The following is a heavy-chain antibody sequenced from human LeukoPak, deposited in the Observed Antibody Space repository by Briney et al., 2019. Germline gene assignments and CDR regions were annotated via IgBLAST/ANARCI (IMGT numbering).Heavy chain of an antibody. V-gene: IGHV1-18*01. Sequence: ASVKVSCKASGYTFTSYGISWVRQAPGQGLEWMGWISAYNGNTNYTQKLQGRVTMTTDTSTSTAYMELRSLRSDDTAVYYCARGDYDILTGYYDYWGQGTLVTVSS. CDR3: ARGDYDILTGYYDY. J-gene: IGHJ4*02. D-gene: IGHD3-9*01. CDR2: ISAYNGNT. CDR1: GYTFTSYG.